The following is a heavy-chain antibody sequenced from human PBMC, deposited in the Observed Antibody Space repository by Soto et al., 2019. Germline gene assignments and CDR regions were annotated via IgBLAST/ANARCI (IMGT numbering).Heavy chain of an antibody. CDR1: GGSVSSGSYY. CDR2: IYYSGST. Sequence: SETLSLTCTVSGGSVSSGSYYWSWIRQPPGKGLEWIGYIYYSGSTNYNPSLKSQVTISVDTSKNQFSLKLISVTAADSAVFYCARDSRPNYYDSSGYYPWGQGTLVTVSS. D-gene: IGHD3-22*01. V-gene: IGHV4-61*01. J-gene: IGHJ5*02. CDR3: ARDSRPNYYDSSGYYP.